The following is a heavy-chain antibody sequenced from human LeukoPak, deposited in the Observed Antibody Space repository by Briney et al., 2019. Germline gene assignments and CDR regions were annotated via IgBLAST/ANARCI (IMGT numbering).Heavy chain of an antibody. CDR2: IYYSGST. V-gene: IGHV4-59*12. D-gene: IGHD1-20*01. J-gene: IGHJ3*02. Sequence: SETLSLTCTVSGGSISSYYWSWIRQPPGKGLEWIGYIYYSGSTNYNPSLKSRVTISVDTSKNQFSLKLSSVTAADTAVYYCAREHLTGNAFDIWGQGTMVTVSS. CDR3: AREHLTGNAFDI. CDR1: GGSISSYY.